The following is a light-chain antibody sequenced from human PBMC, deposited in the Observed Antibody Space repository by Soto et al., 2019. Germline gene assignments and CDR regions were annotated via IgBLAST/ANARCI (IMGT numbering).Light chain of an antibody. J-gene: IGKJ5*01. V-gene: IGKV3-11*01. CDR3: QQRTNWPIT. CDR1: QSVSNY. CDR2: DVS. Sequence: EIVLTQSPGTLSLSPGERATLSCRASQSVSNYLAWYQQKPGQAPRLLIYDVSNRAPAIPDRFSGSGSGTDFTLTISNLEPEDFAVYYCQQRTNWPITFGQGTDWRL.